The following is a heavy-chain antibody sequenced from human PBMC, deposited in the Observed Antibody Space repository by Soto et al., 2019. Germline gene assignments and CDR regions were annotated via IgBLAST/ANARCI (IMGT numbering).Heavy chain of an antibody. CDR2: ISYDGSNK. V-gene: IGHV3-30*03. Sequence: QVQLVESGGGVVQPGRSLRLSCAASGFTFSSYGMHWVRQAPGKGLEWVAVISYDGSNKYCADSVKGRFTISRDNSKNKLYLQMNSLRAEDTAVYYCATDYYDSSGSFDYWGQGTLVTVSS. CDR3: ATDYYDSSGSFDY. CDR1: GFTFSSYG. D-gene: IGHD3-22*01. J-gene: IGHJ4*02.